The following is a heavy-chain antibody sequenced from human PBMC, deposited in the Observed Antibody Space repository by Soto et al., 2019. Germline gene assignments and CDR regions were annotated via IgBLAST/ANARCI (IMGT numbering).Heavy chain of an antibody. CDR3: ARIPYDNSGTIFDY. J-gene: IGHJ4*02. CDR1: GITVSSYY. Sequence: EVQLVESGGGLIQPGGSLRLSCAVSGITVSSYYMSWVRQAAGKGLEWVSVIYAGTITYYADSVKGRFTIYRDKSKNTLNLEMNSLRVEDTAVYYCARIPYDNSGTIFDYWGQGTLVTVSS. CDR2: IYAGTIT. D-gene: IGHD3-22*01. V-gene: IGHV3-53*01.